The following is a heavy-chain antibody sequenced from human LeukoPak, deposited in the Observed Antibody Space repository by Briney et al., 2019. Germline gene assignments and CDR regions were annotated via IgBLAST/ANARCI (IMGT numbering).Heavy chain of an antibody. CDR3: ARTPKPKAVAGPSY. D-gene: IGHD6-19*01. Sequence: SETLSLTCAVSGGSISSSNWWSWVRQPPGKGLEWIGEIYHSGSTNYNPSLKSRVTISVDTSKNQFSLKLSSVTAADTAVYYCARTPKPKAVAGPSYWGQGTLVTVSS. V-gene: IGHV4-4*02. CDR2: IYHSGST. CDR1: GGSISSSNW. J-gene: IGHJ4*02.